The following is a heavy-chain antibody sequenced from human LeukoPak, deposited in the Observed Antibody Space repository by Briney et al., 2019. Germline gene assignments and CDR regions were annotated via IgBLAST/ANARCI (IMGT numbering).Heavy chain of an antibody. CDR3: ARVSGSSWDCYFDY. Sequence: SETLSLTCTVSGGSISNSRYYWGWIRQPPGKGLEFIGSIYYSGSTYYNPSLKSRVTISVDTSKNQFSLKLSSVTAADTAVYYCARVSGSSWDCYFDYWGQGTLVTVSS. D-gene: IGHD6-13*01. V-gene: IGHV4-39*07. J-gene: IGHJ4*02. CDR2: IYYSGST. CDR1: GGSISNSRYY.